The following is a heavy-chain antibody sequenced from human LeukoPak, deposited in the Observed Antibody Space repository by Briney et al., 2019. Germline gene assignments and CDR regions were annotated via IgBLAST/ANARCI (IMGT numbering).Heavy chain of an antibody. CDR2: INHSGST. CDR1: GGSFSGYY. J-gene: IGHJ6*03. CDR3: ARGTYNYYDFWSGYAPYYYYYMDV. Sequence: SETLSLTCAVYGGSFSGYYWSWVRLPPGKGLEWIGEINHSGSTNYHPSLKSRVTISADTSKNQFSLKLTSLTAADTAVYYCARGTYNYYDFWSGYAPYYYYYMDVWGTGTTVTVSS. D-gene: IGHD3-3*01. V-gene: IGHV4-34*01.